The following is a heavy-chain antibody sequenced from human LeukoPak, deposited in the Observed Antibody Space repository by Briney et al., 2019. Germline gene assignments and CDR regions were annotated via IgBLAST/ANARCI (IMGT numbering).Heavy chain of an antibody. CDR2: ICGSGGST. V-gene: IGHV3-23*01. Sequence: GGSLRLSCAPSGFIFSRYAMSWVRQAPGKGLEGVSTICGSGGSTYYADSVKGRFTISRDKSKNTVYLQMNSLRAEDTAVYYCAKDRSCMNDVCYWDFDYWGQGTLVTVSS. CDR1: GFIFSRYA. J-gene: IGHJ4*02. CDR3: AKDRSCMNDVCYWDFDY. D-gene: IGHD2-8*01.